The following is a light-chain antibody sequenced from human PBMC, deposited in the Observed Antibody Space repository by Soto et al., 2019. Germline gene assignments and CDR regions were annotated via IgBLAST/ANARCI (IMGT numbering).Light chain of an antibody. V-gene: IGKV3-15*01. CDR1: QSVGNN. CDR3: QQYGDWPLT. CDR2: ATS. Sequence: EIVLTQSPATLSVSPGDRDTLSCRASQSVGNNFAWYQQKPGQAPRLLIFATSTRATGVPARFSGSGSGTEFTLTLSSLQSEDFAVYYCQQYGDWPLTFGGGAKVEIE. J-gene: IGKJ4*01.